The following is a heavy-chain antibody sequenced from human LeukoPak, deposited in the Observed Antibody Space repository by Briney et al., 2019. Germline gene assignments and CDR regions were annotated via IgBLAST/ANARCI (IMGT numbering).Heavy chain of an antibody. J-gene: IGHJ4*02. D-gene: IGHD6-13*01. CDR1: GYTFTGYY. CDR2: VNPNSGGT. CDR3: ARGRLEAAATDDY. Sequence: ASVKVSCKASGYTFTGYYMHWVRQAPGQGLGWMGWVNPNSGGTRYAQRFQDRVTMTRDTSITTAYMELSRLRSDDTAVYFCARGRLEAAATDDYWGQGTLVTVSS. V-gene: IGHV1-2*02.